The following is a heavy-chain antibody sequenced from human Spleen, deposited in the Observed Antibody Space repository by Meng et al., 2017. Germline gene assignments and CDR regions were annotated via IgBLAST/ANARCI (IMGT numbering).Heavy chain of an antibody. CDR3: ARGPTTMAHDFDY. CDR2: INHSGST. CDR1: GGSFSDYY. D-gene: IGHD4-11*01. V-gene: IGHV4-34*01. J-gene: IGHJ4*02. Sequence: QVQLQQWGAGLLKPSGTLSLTCVVSGGSFSDYYWSWIRQSPGKGLEWIGEINHSGSTNYNPSLESRATISVDTSQNNLSQKLSSVTAADSAVYYCARGPTTMAHDFDYWGQGTLVTVSS.